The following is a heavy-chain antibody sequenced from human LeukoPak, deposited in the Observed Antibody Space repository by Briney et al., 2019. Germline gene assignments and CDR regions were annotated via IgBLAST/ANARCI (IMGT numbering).Heavy chain of an antibody. V-gene: IGHV1-69*13. Sequence: SVKVSCKASGGTFSSYAISWVRQAPGQGLERMGGIIPIFGTANYAQKFQGRVTITADESTSTAYMELSSLRSEDTAVYYCARETSSSFYYYYMDVWGKGTTVTVSS. CDR3: ARETSSSFYYYYMDV. J-gene: IGHJ6*03. CDR1: GGTFSSYA. D-gene: IGHD6-6*01. CDR2: IIPIFGTA.